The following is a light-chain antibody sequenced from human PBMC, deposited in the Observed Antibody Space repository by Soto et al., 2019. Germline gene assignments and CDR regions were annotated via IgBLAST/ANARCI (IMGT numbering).Light chain of an antibody. Sequence: QSVLTQPPSVSGAPGQRVTISCTGSSSNIGAGYDVHCYQHLPGTAPKLLIYGNINRPSGVPDRFSGSKSDSSASLAITGLQAEDEADYFCQSYDSSLSRVFGTGTKVTVL. V-gene: IGLV1-40*01. J-gene: IGLJ1*01. CDR2: GNI. CDR1: SSNIGAGYD. CDR3: QSYDSSLSRV.